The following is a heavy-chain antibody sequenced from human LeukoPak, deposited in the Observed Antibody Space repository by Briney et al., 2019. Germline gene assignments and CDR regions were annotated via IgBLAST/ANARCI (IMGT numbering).Heavy chain of an antibody. CDR3: AREGHYDTGAMDV. J-gene: IGHJ6*03. V-gene: IGHV3-48*01. Sequence: GGSLRLSCAASGFTFSSYSMNWVRQAPGKGLEWVSYISSSSSTIYYADSVKGRFTISRDNAKNSLYLQMNSLRAEDTAVYYCAREGHYDTGAMDVWGKGTTVTVSS. CDR2: ISSSSSTI. CDR1: GFTFSSYS. D-gene: IGHD3-22*01.